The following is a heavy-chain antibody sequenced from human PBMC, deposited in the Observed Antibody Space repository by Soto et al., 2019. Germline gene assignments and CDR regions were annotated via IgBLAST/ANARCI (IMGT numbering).Heavy chain of an antibody. CDR1: GYTFTSYG. CDR2: INGYTGNT. V-gene: IGHV1-18*01. J-gene: IGHJ6*02. D-gene: IGHD3-16*01. CDR3: ARSWVTGKGGMDV. Sequence: QVQLVQSGAEVKKPGASVKVSCKASGYTFTSYGFSWVRQAPGQGLEWMGWINGYTGNTHYAQKFQGRVTMTTDTSTSTAYMELWTLISDDTAVHYCARSWVTGKGGMDVWGQGTTVTVSS.